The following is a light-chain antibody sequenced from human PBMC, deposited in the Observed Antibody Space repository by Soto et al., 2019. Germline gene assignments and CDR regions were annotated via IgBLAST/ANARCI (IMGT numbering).Light chain of an antibody. Sequence: IQLTQSPSSLSASVGDRVTITCRASQGISSYLCWYQRKPGKAPNLLIYDASTLHSGVPPRFSGGGSGTDFTLTISSLQPEDFATYYCQQVNVYPSNFGGGTKVDIK. CDR3: QQVNVYPSN. CDR2: DAS. V-gene: IGKV1-9*01. J-gene: IGKJ4*01. CDR1: QGISSY.